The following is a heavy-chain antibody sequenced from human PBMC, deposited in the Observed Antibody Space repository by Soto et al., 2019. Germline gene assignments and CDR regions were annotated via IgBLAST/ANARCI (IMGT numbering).Heavy chain of an antibody. CDR2: ISVYYGNT. CDR3: ARGPDTVLVPTAINPFEY. D-gene: IGHD2-2*02. CDR1: GFSYSSSG. Sequence: SVKVSCEASGFSYSSSGLNWVRQAPEQGLEWMGWISVYYGNTRYAEKFQGRVTMTRDTSTSTAYMELRGLRSDDTAVYYCARGPDTVLVPTAINPFEYWGQGTLVTVSS. J-gene: IGHJ4*02. V-gene: IGHV1-18*01.